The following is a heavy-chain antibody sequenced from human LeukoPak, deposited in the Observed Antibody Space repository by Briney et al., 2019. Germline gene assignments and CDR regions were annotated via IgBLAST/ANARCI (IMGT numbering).Heavy chain of an antibody. D-gene: IGHD3-10*01. CDR2: ISSSSSYI. Sequence: GGSLRLSCAASGLTFSSYSMNWVRQAPGKGLEWVSSISSSSSYIYYADSVKGRFTISRDNAKNSLYLQMNSLRAEDTAVYYCARDVVRGAARASDGYWGQGTLVTVSS. CDR1: GLTFSSYS. J-gene: IGHJ4*02. V-gene: IGHV3-21*01. CDR3: ARDVVRGAARASDGY.